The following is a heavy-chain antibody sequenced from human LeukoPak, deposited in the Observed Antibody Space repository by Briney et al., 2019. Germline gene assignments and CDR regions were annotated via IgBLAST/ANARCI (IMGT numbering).Heavy chain of an antibody. CDR2: ICSGGST. J-gene: IGHJ4*02. D-gene: IGHD2-15*01. V-gene: IGHV3-53*01. CDR1: GFTVSSNY. Sequence: PGGSLRLSCAASGFTVSSNYMSWVRQAPGKGLEWVSVICSGGSTSYADSVKGRFTISRDNSKNTLYLQMNSLRAEDTAVYYCARDYCSGGSCHFDYWGQGTLVTVSS. CDR3: ARDYCSGGSCHFDY.